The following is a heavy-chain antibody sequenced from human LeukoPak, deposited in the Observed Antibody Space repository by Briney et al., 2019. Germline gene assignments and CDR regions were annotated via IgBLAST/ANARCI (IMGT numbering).Heavy chain of an antibody. Sequence: GGSLRLSCAASGFTFSSYGMHWVRQAPCKGLEWVAFIRYDGSNKYYADSVKGRFTISRDNSKNTLYLQMNSLRAEDTAVYYCAKDLTIFGVVMTPFDYWGQGTLVTVSS. CDR1: GFTFSSYG. J-gene: IGHJ4*02. CDR3: AKDLTIFGVVMTPFDY. V-gene: IGHV3-30*02. D-gene: IGHD3-3*01. CDR2: IRYDGSNK.